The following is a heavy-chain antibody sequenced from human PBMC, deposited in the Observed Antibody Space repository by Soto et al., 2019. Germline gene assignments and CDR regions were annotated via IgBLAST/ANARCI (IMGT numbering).Heavy chain of an antibody. Sequence: QVQLVQSGAEVKKPGASVKVSCKASGYTFTSYYMHWVRQAPGQGLEWMGIINPSGGSTSYAQKFQGRVTMTRDTSTSTVYRELSSLRSEDTAVYYCAREYSSGWYGLWGQGTLVTVSS. CDR2: INPSGGST. CDR1: GYTFTSYY. CDR3: AREYSSGWYGL. J-gene: IGHJ4*02. V-gene: IGHV1-46*01. D-gene: IGHD6-19*01.